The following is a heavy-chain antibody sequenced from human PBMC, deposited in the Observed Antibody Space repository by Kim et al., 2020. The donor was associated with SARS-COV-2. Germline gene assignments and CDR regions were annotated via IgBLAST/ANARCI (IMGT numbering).Heavy chain of an antibody. V-gene: IGHV3-33*01. J-gene: IGHJ4*02. CDR2: IWYDGSNK. CDR1: GFTFSSYG. Sequence: GGSLRLSCAASGFTFSSYGMHWVRQAPGKGLEWVAVIWYDGSNKYYADSVKGRFTISRDNSKNTLYLQMNSLRAEDTAVYYCARGPLWFGESINDYWGQGTLVTVSS. D-gene: IGHD3-10*01. CDR3: ARGPLWFGESINDY.